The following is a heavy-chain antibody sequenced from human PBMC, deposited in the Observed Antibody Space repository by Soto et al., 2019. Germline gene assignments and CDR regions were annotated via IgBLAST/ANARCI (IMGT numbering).Heavy chain of an antibody. CDR2: SSSSGNT. CDR3: ARGRGRYSSGWSWFDP. V-gene: IGHV4-30-4*01. J-gene: IGHJ5*02. D-gene: IGHD6-19*01. CDR1: GGSISNSDYF. Sequence: QVPLQESGPGLVKPLQTLSLTCTVSGGSISNSDYFWSWIRQSPGKGLECIGYSSSSGNTYYNPSLMSRATLSVDTSKNQFSLTLTSVTAADTAVYFCARGRGRYSSGWSWFDPWGQGILVTVSS.